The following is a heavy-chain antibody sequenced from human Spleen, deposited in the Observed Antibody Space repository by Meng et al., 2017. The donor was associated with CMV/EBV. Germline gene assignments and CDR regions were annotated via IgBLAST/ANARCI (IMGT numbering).Heavy chain of an antibody. CDR3: ARPGVGSGAFDI. V-gene: IGHV5-51*01. Sequence: KVSCKNSGYNFTSYWIGWVRQMPGKGLEWMGIIYPGDSDTRYSPSFQGQVTISADKSISTAYLQWSSLKASDTTMYYCARPGVGSGAFDIWGQGTMVTVSS. J-gene: IGHJ3*02. CDR1: GYNFTSYW. D-gene: IGHD1-14*01. CDR2: IYPGDSDT.